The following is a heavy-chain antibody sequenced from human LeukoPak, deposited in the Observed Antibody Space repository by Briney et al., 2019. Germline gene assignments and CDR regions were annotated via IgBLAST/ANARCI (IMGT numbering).Heavy chain of an antibody. CDR2: ITPGGGST. V-gene: IGHV1-46*01. Sequence: ASVKVSCKASGYTFTSYYMHWVRQAPGKGLGCLGKITPGGGSTSYAQKFQGRVTMTRDTSTSTVYMELSSLRSEDTAVYYCARDPYYDSSGYYKGYYYGMDVWGQGTTVTVSS. CDR3: ARDPYYDSSGYYKGYYYGMDV. CDR1: GYTFTSYY. D-gene: IGHD3-22*01. J-gene: IGHJ6*02.